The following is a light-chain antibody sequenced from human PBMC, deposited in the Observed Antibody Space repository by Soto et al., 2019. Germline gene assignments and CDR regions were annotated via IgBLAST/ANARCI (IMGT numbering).Light chain of an antibody. CDR1: QSLIYRDGNTY. V-gene: IGKV2-30*01. J-gene: IGKJ4*01. Sequence: DIVLTQSPLSLSVTLGQPASLSCRSSQSLIYRDGNTYLNWFHQRPGQSPRRLIYRVSNRDSGVPDRFSGSGSCTDFTLTISRVEAEDVGVYYCMQGTHWPELTFGGGTKVEIK. CDR2: RVS. CDR3: MQGTHWPELT.